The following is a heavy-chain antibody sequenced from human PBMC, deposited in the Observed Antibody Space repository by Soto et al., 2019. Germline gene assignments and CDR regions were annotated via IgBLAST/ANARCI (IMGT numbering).Heavy chain of an antibody. V-gene: IGHV1-18*04. D-gene: IGHD3-3*01. CDR3: ARDLTQSTIFGVVPLFDP. CDR1: GYTFTSYG. J-gene: IGHJ5*02. Sequence: ASVKVSCKASGYTFTSYGISWVRRAPGQGLEWMGWISAYNGNTNYAQKLQGRVTMTTDTSTSTAYMELRSLRSDDTAVYYCARDLTQSTIFGVVPLFDPWGQGTLVTVSS. CDR2: ISAYNGNT.